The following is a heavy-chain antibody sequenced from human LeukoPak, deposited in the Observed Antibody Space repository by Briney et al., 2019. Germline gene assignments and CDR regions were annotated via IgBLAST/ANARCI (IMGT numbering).Heavy chain of an antibody. D-gene: IGHD3-10*01. CDR3: AREPGARNYYYYMDV. CDR2: ISSSSSTI. J-gene: IGHJ6*03. V-gene: IGHV3-48*04. CDR1: GFTFSSYS. Sequence: QTGGSLRLSCAASGFTFSSYSMNWVRQAPGKGLEWVSYISSSSSTIYYADSVKGRFTISRDNAKNSLYLQMNSLRAEDTAVYYCAREPGARNYYYYMDVWGKGTTVTISS.